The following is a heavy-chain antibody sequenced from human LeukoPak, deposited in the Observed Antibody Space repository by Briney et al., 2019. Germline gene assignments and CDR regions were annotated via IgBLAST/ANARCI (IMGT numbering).Heavy chain of an antibody. D-gene: IGHD5-18*01. CDR3: ARLSGYSYGRPFDY. CDR1: GGSISSYY. CDR2: IYYSGST. V-gene: IGHV4-59*08. J-gene: IGHJ4*02. Sequence: SETLSLTCTVSGGSISSYYWSWIRQPPGKGLEWIGYIYYSGSTNYNPSLKSRVTISVDTSKNQFSLKLSSVTAADTAVYYCARLSGYSYGRPFDYWGQGTLVTVSS.